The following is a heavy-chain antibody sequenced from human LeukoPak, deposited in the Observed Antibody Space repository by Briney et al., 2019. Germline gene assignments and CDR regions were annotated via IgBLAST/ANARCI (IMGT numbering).Heavy chain of an antibody. CDR3: AKDGGPYSSGWYVDH. J-gene: IGHJ4*02. V-gene: IGHV3-23*01. CDR2: ISGSGGST. D-gene: IGHD6-19*01. Sequence: GGSLRLSCAASGFTFSSYAMSWVRQAPGKGLEWVSAISGSGGSTYYADSVKGRFTISRDNSKNTLYLQMNSLRVEDTAVYHCAKDGGPYSSGWYVDHWGQGILVSVSS. CDR1: GFTFSSYA.